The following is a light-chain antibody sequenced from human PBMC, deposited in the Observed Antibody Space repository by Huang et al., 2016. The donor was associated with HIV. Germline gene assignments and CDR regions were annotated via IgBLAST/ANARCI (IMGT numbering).Light chain of an antibody. J-gene: IGKJ5*01. CDR2: DAS. CDR3: QQRKYWPPIT. CDR1: QSVNSY. Sequence: ETVLTQSPATLSLSPGERATLSCRASQSVNSYLAWYQQKPGQTPRLLIYDASNRATGIPARFSGSGSGTDFTLTISSLEPEDFAVDYCQQRKYWPPITFGQGTRLEIK. V-gene: IGKV3-11*01.